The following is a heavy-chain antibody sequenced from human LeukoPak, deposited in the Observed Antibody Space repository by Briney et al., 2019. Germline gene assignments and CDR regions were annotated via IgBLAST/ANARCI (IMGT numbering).Heavy chain of an antibody. CDR3: ARGSTRSGYYRYYFDY. J-gene: IGHJ4*02. CDR2: IYTSGST. CDR1: GGSISSGSYY. Sequence: PSETLSLTCTVSGGSISSGSYYWSWIRQPAGKGLEWIGRIYTSGSTNYNPSLKSRVTISVDTSKNQFSLKLSSVTAADTAVYYCARGSTRSGYYRYYFDYWGQGTLVTVSS. V-gene: IGHV4-61*02. D-gene: IGHD3-3*01.